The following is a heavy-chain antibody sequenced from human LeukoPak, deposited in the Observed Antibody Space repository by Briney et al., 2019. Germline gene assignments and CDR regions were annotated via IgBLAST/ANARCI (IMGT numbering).Heavy chain of an antibody. J-gene: IGHJ5*02. CDR2: INPTGGST. D-gene: IGHD1-26*01. CDR1: GYTFTSYY. V-gene: IGHV1-46*01. Sequence: ASVKVSCKASGYTFTSYYMHWVRQAPGQGLEWMGLINPTGGSTGYAQKFQGRVTMTRDMSTSTDYLELSSLRSEDTAIYYCARDNSVGDNAWWFDPWGQGTLVTVSS. CDR3: ARDNSVGDNAWWFDP.